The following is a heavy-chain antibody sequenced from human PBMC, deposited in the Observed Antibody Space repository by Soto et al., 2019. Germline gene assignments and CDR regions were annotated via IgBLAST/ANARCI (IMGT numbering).Heavy chain of an antibody. D-gene: IGHD6-6*01. V-gene: IGHV4-34*01. CDR1: GGSFSGYY. Sequence: PSETLSLTCAVYGGSFSGYYWSWIRQPPGKGLEWIGEINHSGSTNYNPSLKSRVTISVDTSKNQFSLKLSSVTAADTAVYYCASLGHEYSRSWDLGDWFDPWGQGTLVTVSS. CDR2: INHSGST. J-gene: IGHJ5*02. CDR3: ASLGHEYSRSWDLGDWFDP.